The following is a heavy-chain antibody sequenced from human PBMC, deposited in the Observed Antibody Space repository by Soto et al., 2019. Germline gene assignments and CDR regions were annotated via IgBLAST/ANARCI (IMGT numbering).Heavy chain of an antibody. V-gene: IGHV3-73*02. Sequence: EVQLVESGGGLVQPGGSLKLSCAASGFTFSGSAMHWVRQASGKGLEWVGRIRSKANSYATAYAASVKGRFTISRDDSKNTAYLQMNSLKTEDTPVYYCTRQITGTAYYYYYGMDVWGQGTTVTVSS. CDR2: IRSKANSYAT. CDR1: GFTFSGSA. J-gene: IGHJ6*02. CDR3: TRQITGTAYYYYYGMDV. D-gene: IGHD1-7*01.